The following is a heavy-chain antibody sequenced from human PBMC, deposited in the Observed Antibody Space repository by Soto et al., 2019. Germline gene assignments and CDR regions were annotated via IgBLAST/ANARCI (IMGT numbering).Heavy chain of an antibody. CDR2: ISGLNGNT. CDR3: ARDLFGEDGAGYFDY. J-gene: IGHJ4*02. CDR1: GYSFSTYG. V-gene: IGHV1-18*01. Sequence: QVHLVQSGVEVKKPGASVKVSCKASGYSFSTYGISWVRQAPGQGLEWMGWISGLNGNTNYAQNLQGTVTMTTDTSTSTAYMELRSLGFDDTAMYYCARDLFGEDGAGYFDYWGQGTLVTVSS. D-gene: IGHD3-10*01.